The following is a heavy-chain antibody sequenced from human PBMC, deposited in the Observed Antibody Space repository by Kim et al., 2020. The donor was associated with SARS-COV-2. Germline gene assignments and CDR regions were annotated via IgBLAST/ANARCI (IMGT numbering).Heavy chain of an antibody. V-gene: IGHV4-59*08. CDR3: ARYGREGYYYDSSGPEPYNWFDP. J-gene: IGHJ5*02. Sequence: SETLSLTCTVSGGSISSYYWSWIRQPPGKGLEWIGYIYYSGSTNYNPSLKSRVTISVDTSKNQFSLKLSSVTAADTAVYYCARYGREGYYYDSSGPEPYNWFDPWGQGTLVTVSS. CDR2: IYYSGST. CDR1: GGSISSYY. D-gene: IGHD3-22*01.